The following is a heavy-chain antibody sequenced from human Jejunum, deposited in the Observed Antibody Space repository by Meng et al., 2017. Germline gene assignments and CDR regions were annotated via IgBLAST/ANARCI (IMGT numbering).Heavy chain of an antibody. D-gene: IGHD1-26*01. J-gene: IGHJ3*02. CDR1: GFTFSSYE. CDR2: ISGSGTTI. CDR3: ARDSGSGTSPYESAFDI. Sequence: GESLKISCAASGFTFSSYEVNWVRQAPGKGLEWVSYISGSGTTIYYADSVKGRFTISRDNAKNSLFLQMNSLRAEDTAVYYCARDSGSGTSPYESAFDIWGQGTLVTVSS. V-gene: IGHV3-48*03.